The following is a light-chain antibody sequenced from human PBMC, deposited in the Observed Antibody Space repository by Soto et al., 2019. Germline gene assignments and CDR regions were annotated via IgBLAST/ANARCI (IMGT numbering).Light chain of an antibody. Sequence: DIQMTQSPSTLSASVRDRDTITCRASQSISSWLAWYQQKPGTAPKLLIYKASTLQSGVPSRFSGSGSGTDFTLTITSLQPDDSATYYCQQYNDNWTFGQGTKV. CDR1: QSISSW. V-gene: IGKV1-5*03. CDR2: KAS. J-gene: IGKJ1*01. CDR3: QQYNDNWT.